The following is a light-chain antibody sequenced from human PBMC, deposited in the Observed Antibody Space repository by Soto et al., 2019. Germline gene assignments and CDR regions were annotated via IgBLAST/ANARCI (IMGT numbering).Light chain of an antibody. CDR3: QQYDSLPLT. J-gene: IGKJ4*01. CDR1: QDIINC. CDR2: DAS. V-gene: IGKV1-33*01. Sequence: DIQMTQSPSSLSASVGDRVTITCQASQDIINCLNWYQQKPGKAPKLLIYDASNLKTGVPSRFSGSGSGTYFTFTISSLQPEDSATYYCQQYDSLPLTFGGGNKVEIK.